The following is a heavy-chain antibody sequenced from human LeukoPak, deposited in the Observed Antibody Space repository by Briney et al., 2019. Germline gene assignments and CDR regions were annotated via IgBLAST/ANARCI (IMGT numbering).Heavy chain of an antibody. CDR3: ARVAPNWFDP. CDR1: GFTFSDYY. CDR2: VSSSGSTI. Sequence: GGSLRLSCAASGFTFSDYYMSWIRLAPGKELEWVSYVSSSGSTINYADSVKGRFTISRDNAKKSLYLQMNSLRAEDTAVYYCARVAPNWFDPWGQGTLVTVSS. D-gene: IGHD2-21*01. V-gene: IGHV3-11*04. J-gene: IGHJ5*02.